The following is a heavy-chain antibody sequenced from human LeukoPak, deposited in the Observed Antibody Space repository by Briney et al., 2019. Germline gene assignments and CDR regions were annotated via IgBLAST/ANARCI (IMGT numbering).Heavy chain of an antibody. CDR2: ISPNSGGT. CDR1: GYIFTDYY. D-gene: IGHD6-19*01. J-gene: IGHJ5*02. CDR3: ARSREYNSGWYIDT. V-gene: IGHV1-2*07. Sequence: ASVKVSCKASGYIFTDYYIHWVRQAPGQGLEWMGWISPNSGGTNYAHKFHGNVTMTRDTSISTVYMELSSLRSDATAVYYCARSREYNSGWYIDTWGQGTLVTGSS.